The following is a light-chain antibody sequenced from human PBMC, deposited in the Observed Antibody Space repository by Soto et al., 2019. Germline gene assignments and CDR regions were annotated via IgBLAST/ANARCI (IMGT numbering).Light chain of an antibody. J-gene: IGKJ1*01. V-gene: IGKV3-15*01. Sequence: EMVMTQSPATLSVSPGERVTLSCRASQSVFSKLAWYQQRPGQAPTLLIFDASARAPGIPARFSGSGSGTEFTLTINSLQSEDFAVYYCQQYNNWPPWTFGQGTKVDIK. CDR2: DAS. CDR3: QQYNNWPPWT. CDR1: QSVFSK.